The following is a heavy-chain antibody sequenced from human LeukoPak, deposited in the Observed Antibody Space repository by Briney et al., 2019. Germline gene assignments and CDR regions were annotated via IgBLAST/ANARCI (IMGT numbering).Heavy chain of an antibody. V-gene: IGHV4-59*01. CDR3: ARWGGYYIRYFDY. CDR2: IYYSGST. J-gene: IGHJ4*02. CDR1: GGSISSYY. D-gene: IGHD3-3*01. Sequence: SETPSLTCTVSGGSISSYYWSWIRQPPGKGLEWIGYIYYSGSTNYNPSLKSRVTISVDTSKNQFSLKLSSVTAADTAVYYCARWGGYYIRYFDYWGQGTLVTVSS.